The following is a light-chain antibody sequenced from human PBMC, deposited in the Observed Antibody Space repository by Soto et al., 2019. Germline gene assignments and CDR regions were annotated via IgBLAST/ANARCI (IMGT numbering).Light chain of an antibody. CDR3: NSYAGSNVYV. J-gene: IGLJ1*01. CDR1: SSDVGGYNY. V-gene: IGLV2-8*01. Sequence: QSVLTQPPSASGSPGQSVTISCTGTSSDVGGYNYVSWYQQHPGKAPKLMIYEVSKRPSGVPDRLSGYKSGNTASLTVSGLQAEDEADYYCNSYAGSNVYVFGTGTKVTVL. CDR2: EVS.